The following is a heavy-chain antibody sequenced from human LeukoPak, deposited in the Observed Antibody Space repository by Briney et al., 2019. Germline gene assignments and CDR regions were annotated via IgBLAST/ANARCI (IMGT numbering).Heavy chain of an antibody. CDR1: GFSLSGYW. D-gene: IGHD5-12*01. CDR2: LHADGKEK. CDR3: ARGGYSFDY. Sequence: GGPLTLSCAVYGFSLSGYWMSWVRQAPGKGLEGVDRLHADGKEKYFVHSVKGRFTVYRDNAKNSLYLQMNSLRVEDTAVYYCARGGYSFDYRGQGTLVTVSS. V-gene: IGHV3-7*01. J-gene: IGHJ4*02.